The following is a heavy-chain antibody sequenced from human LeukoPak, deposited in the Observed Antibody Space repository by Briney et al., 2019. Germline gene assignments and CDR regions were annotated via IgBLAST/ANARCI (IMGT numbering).Heavy chain of an antibody. D-gene: IGHD3-22*01. CDR1: GGSIRIGSHY. CDR2: IYYSGST. V-gene: IGHV4-39*02. Sequence: PSGTLSLTCTVPGGSIRIGSHYCASIRQPPGKGLKWIRSIYYSGSTYYNQSFENRVTISIDTSKNHFSLKMSYLSAADTSVYYCAKRDDSGGNLVDLWGQGTLVTVS. CDR3: AKRDDSGGNLVDL. J-gene: IGHJ4*02.